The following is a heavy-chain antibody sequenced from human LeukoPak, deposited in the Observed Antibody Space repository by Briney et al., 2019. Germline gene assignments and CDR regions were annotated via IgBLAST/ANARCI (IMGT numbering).Heavy chain of an antibody. CDR1: GFTFSSYG. Sequence: GGSLRLSCAASGFTFSSYGMHWVRQAPGKGLEWVAFIRYDGSNKHYADSVKGRFTISRDNSKNTLYLQMNSLRAEDTAVYYCAKFEGYTGGAFDIWGQGTMVTVSS. CDR3: AKFEGYTGGAFDI. D-gene: IGHD5-18*01. J-gene: IGHJ3*02. V-gene: IGHV3-30*02. CDR2: IRYDGSNK.